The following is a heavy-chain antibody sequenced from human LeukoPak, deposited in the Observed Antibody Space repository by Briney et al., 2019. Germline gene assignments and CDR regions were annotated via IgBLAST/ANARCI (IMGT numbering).Heavy chain of an antibody. D-gene: IGHD3-22*01. CDR2: LNEDGNKT. CDR3: AKRGVVIRVILVGFHKEAYYFDS. CDR1: GFFFSNYW. Sequence: GSLRLSCETSGFFFSNYWMTWVRQAPGKGLDWVATLNEDGNKTYYADSVRGRFTISRDNTKNSVYLQMNSLRAEDTAVYFCAKRGVVIRVILVGFHKEAYYFDSWGQGALVTVSS. J-gene: IGHJ4*02. V-gene: IGHV3-7*05.